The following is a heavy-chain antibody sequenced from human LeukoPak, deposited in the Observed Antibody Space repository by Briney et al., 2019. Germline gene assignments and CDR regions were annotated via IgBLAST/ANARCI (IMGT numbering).Heavy chain of an antibody. CDR3: ATELGFYFDY. J-gene: IGHJ4*02. Sequence: PSETLSLTCTVSGGSISSSSYYWGWIRQPPGKGLEWIGSIYYSGSTYYNPSLKSRVTISVDTSKNQFSLKLSSVTAADTAVYYCATELGFYFDYWGQGTLVTVSS. CDR2: IYYSGST. D-gene: IGHD7-27*01. V-gene: IGHV4-39*07. CDR1: GGSISSSSYY.